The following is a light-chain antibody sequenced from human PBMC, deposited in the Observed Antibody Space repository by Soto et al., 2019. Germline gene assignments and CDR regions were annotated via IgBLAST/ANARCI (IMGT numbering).Light chain of an antibody. CDR3: QQYNNWPRT. CDR2: GAS. Sequence: IRVKHSPAALSVKTGERATLSCRASQSVSSNLAWYQQKPGQAPRLLIYGASTRATGIPARFSGSGSGTEFTLTISSLQSEDFAVYYCQQYNNWPRTFGQGT. J-gene: IGKJ1*01. V-gene: IGKV3-15*01. CDR1: QSVSSN.